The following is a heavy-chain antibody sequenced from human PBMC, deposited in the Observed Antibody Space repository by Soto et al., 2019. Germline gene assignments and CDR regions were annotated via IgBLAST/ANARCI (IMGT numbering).Heavy chain of an antibody. Sequence: GGSLRLSCAASGFTVSSNYMSWVRQAPGKGLEWVSVIYSGGSTYYADSVKGRFTISRDNSKDTLYLQMNSLRAEDTAVYYCARVTPGYFDDWGQGTLVTVSS. CDR1: GFTVSSNY. D-gene: IGHD5-18*01. J-gene: IGHJ4*02. V-gene: IGHV3-53*01. CDR2: IYSGGST. CDR3: ARVTPGYFDD.